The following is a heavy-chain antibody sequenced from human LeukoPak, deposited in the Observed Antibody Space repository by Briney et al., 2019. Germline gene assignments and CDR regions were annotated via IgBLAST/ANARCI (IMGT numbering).Heavy chain of an antibody. CDR2: IYSGGST. V-gene: IGHV3-53*04. D-gene: IGHD6-13*01. CDR3: ANVRVRQLVDPQFDY. Sequence: PGGSLRLSCAASGFTVGSNYMSWVRQAPGKGLEWVSVIYSGGSTYYADSVKGRFTISRHNSKNTLYLQMNSLRAEDTAVYYCANVRVRQLVDPQFDYWGQGTLVTVSS. J-gene: IGHJ4*02. CDR1: GFTVGSNY.